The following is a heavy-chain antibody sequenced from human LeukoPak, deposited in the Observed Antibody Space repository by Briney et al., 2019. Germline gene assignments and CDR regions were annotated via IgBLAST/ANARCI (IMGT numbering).Heavy chain of an antibody. V-gene: IGHV3-7*03. CDR3: AKDRAGYSSSSDY. D-gene: IGHD6-6*01. J-gene: IGHJ4*02. CDR2: IKQDGSER. Sequence: GGSLRLSCATSGFTFSSYWMSWVRQAPGKGLEWVANIKQDGSERYYVDSVKGRFTISRDNAKNSLYLQMNSLRAEDTAVYYCAKDRAGYSSSSDYWGQGTLVTVSS. CDR1: GFTFSSYW.